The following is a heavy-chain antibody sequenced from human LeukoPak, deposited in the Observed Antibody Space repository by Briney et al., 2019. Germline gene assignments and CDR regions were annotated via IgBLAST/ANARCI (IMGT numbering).Heavy chain of an antibody. V-gene: IGHV3-21*06. CDR3: ASPSGGQYFDY. D-gene: IGHD3-10*01. J-gene: IGHJ4*02. CDR2: ISSINSNT. CDR1: GLTFSGAI. Sequence: GGSLRLSCAASGLTFSGAIMNWVRQAPGKGLEWVSSISSINSNTYYADSVKGRFTVSRDNAKNALYLQMNILRAEDAAVYYCASPSGGQYFDYWGQGTLVTVSS.